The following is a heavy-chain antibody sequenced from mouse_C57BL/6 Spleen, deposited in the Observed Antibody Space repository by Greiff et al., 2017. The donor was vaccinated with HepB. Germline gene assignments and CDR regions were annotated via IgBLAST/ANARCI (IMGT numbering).Heavy chain of an antibody. CDR3: ARGRRYFDV. CDR2: ISDGGSYT. V-gene: IGHV5-4*01. J-gene: IGHJ1*03. Sequence: EVQGVESGGGLVKPGGSLKLSCAASGFTFSSYAMSWVRQTPEKRLEWVATISDGGSYTYYPDNVKGRFTISRDNAKNNLYLQMSHLKSEDTAMYYCARGRRYFDVWGTGTTVTVSS. CDR1: GFTFSSYA.